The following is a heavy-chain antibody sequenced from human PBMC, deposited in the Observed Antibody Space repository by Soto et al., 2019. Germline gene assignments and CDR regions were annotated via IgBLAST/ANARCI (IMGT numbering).Heavy chain of an antibody. J-gene: IGHJ4*02. CDR1: GFTFDDYA. Sequence: EVQLVESGGGLVQPGRSLRLSCAASGFTFDDYAMHWVQRVPGKGLEWVSSISWNSNIIGYADSVKGRFTISRDNAKNSLYLQMNSLRSEDTALYYCAKGGPDGFCSGGRCYFDYWGQGTLVTVSS. CDR3: AKGGPDGFCSGGRCYFDY. D-gene: IGHD2-15*01. V-gene: IGHV3-9*01. CDR2: ISWNSNII.